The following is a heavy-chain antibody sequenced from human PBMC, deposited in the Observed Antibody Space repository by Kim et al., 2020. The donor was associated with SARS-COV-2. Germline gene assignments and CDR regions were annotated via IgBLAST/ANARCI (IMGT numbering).Heavy chain of an antibody. CDR2: INHSGST. Sequence: GSLSLTCAVYGGSFSGYYWSWIRQPPGKGLEWIGEINHSGSTNYNPSLKSRVTISVDTSKNQFSLKLSSVTAADTAVYYCARGMGRYYYVSNRSTKRFDYGGQGTLVTVSS. D-gene: IGHD3-22*01. CDR3: ARGMGRYYYVSNRSTKRFDY. V-gene: IGHV4-34*01. J-gene: IGHJ4*02. CDR1: GGSFSGYY.